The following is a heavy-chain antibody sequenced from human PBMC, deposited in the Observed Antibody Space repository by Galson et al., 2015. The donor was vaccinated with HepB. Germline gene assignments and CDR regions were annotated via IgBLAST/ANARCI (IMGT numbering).Heavy chain of an antibody. CDR1: GGSISSGGYY. V-gene: IGHV4-31*03. D-gene: IGHD3-10*01. CDR2: IYYSGST. J-gene: IGHJ4*02. CDR3: ARDRQGVHDY. Sequence: LSLTCTVSGGSISSGGYYWSWIRQHPVKGLEWIGYIYYSGSTYYNPSLKSRVTISVDTSKNQFSLKLRSVIAADTAVYYCARDRQGVHDYWGQGTLVTVSS.